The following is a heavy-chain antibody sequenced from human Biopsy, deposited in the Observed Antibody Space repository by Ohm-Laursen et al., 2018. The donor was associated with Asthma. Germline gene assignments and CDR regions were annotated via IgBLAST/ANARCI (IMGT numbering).Heavy chain of an antibody. CDR2: IKHDGSEK. Sequence: SLRLSCAASGFSFSYYWMTWVRQGPGKGLEWVANIKHDGSEKNHVDSLKGRFTISRDNAKNSLYLQMNSLRAEDTAVYYCARTFHFWSPYHAEHYQLWGQGTLVTVSS. CDR1: GFSFSYYW. J-gene: IGHJ1*01. D-gene: IGHD3-3*02. CDR3: ARTFHFWSPYHAEHYQL. V-gene: IGHV3-7*01.